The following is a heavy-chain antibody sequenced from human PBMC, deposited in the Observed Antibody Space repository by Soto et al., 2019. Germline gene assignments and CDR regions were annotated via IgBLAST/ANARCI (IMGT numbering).Heavy chain of an antibody. D-gene: IGHD6-19*01. CDR2: ISYDGSNK. V-gene: IGHV3-30*03. CDR3: AGFDSSGSIYYYYYGMDV. CDR1: GFTFSSYG. Sequence: QVQLVESGVGVVQPGRSLRLSCAASGFTFSSYGMHWVRQAPGKGLEWVAVISYDGSNKYYADSVKGRFTISRDNSKNTLYLQMNSLRAEDTAVYYCAGFDSSGSIYYYYYGMDVWGQGTTVTVSS. J-gene: IGHJ6*02.